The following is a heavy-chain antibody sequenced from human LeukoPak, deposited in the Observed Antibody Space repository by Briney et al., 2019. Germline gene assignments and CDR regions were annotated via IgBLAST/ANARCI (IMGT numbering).Heavy chain of an antibody. CDR3: ARKNPLYCSGGSCYSLNAFDI. Sequence: PSETLSLTCAVSGYSISSGSYWGWIRQPPGKGLEWIGSIYHSGSTSYNPSLTSRVTISVDTSTNQFSLKLRSVTAADTAVYYCARKNPLYCSGGSCYSLNAFDIWGQGTMVTVSS. J-gene: IGHJ3*02. CDR2: IYHSGST. V-gene: IGHV4-38-2*01. D-gene: IGHD2-15*01. CDR1: GYSISSGSY.